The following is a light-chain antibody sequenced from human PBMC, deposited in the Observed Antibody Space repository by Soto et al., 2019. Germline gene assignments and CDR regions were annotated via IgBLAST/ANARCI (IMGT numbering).Light chain of an antibody. CDR2: AAS. CDR3: HKYNSALLT. V-gene: IGKV1-27*01. J-gene: IGKJ5*01. CDR1: QGIYNY. Sequence: DIQMTQSPSSLSASVGDRVTITCRASQGIYNYLAWYQQKPGKAPKLLIYAASTLEAGVPSRFSGSRSGTHFTLTISSLQPEDVATYCCHKYNSALLTFGQGTRLEIK.